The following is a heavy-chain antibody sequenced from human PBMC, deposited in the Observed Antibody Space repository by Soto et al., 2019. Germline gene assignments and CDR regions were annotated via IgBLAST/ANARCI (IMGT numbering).Heavy chain of an antibody. Sequence: QVQLVQSGAEVKKPGSSVKVSCKASGGTFSSYAISWVRQAPGQGLEWMGGIIPIFGTANYAQKFQGRVRITADESTSTAYMELSSLRSEDTAVYYCARELDCISTSCYGDNWFDPWGQGTLVTVSS. V-gene: IGHV1-69*12. CDR2: IIPIFGTA. D-gene: IGHD2-2*01. J-gene: IGHJ5*02. CDR1: GGTFSSYA. CDR3: ARELDCISTSCYGDNWFDP.